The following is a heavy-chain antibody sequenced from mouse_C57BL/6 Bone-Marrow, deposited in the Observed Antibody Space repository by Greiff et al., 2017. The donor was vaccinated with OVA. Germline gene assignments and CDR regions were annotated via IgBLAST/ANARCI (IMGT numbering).Heavy chain of an antibody. CDR1: GYTFTSYW. CDR2: IDPSDSYT. J-gene: IGHJ1*03. V-gene: IGHV1-59*01. CDR3: AREDYDYGWYFDV. Sequence: VQLQQPGAELVRPGTSVKLSCKASGYTFTSYWMHWVKQRPGQGLEWIGVIDPSDSYTNYNQKFKGKATLTVDTSSSTAYMQLSSLTSEDSAVYYCAREDYDYGWYFDVWGTGTTVTVSS. D-gene: IGHD2-4*01.